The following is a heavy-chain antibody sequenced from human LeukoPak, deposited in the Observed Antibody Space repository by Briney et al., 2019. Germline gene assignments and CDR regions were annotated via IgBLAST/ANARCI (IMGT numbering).Heavy chain of an antibody. J-gene: IGHJ4*02. Sequence: GGSLRLSCAASGFTFDDYAMHWVRHAPGKGLEWVSGISWNSGSIGYADSVKGRFTISRDNAKNSLYLQMNSLRAEDTALYYCARGMDFWSGYADYWGQGTLVTVSS. CDR2: ISWNSGSI. V-gene: IGHV3-9*01. D-gene: IGHD3-3*01. CDR3: ARGMDFWSGYADY. CDR1: GFTFDDYA.